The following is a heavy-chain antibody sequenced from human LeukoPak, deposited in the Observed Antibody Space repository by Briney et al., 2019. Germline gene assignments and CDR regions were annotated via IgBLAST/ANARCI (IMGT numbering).Heavy chain of an antibody. CDR3: ARGDCDFWSGYLDY. D-gene: IGHD3-3*01. Sequence: TLSLTCTVSGGSISSGSYYWRWIRQPAGKGLEWIGRIYTSGSTNYNPSLKSRVTVSVDTSKNQFSLKLSSVTAADTAVYYCARGDCDFWSGYLDYWGQGTLVTVSS. CDR2: IYTSGST. V-gene: IGHV4-61*02. J-gene: IGHJ4*02. CDR1: GGSISSGSYY.